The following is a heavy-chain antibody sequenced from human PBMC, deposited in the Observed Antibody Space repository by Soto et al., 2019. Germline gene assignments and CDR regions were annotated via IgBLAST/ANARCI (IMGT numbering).Heavy chain of an antibody. CDR1: GYTFTSYG. V-gene: IGHV1-18*01. Sequence: ASVKVSCKASGYTFTSYGISWVRQAPRQGLEWMGWISAYNGNTNYAQKLQGRVTMTTDTYTSTAYMELRSLRSDDPAVYYCAGDPLLEPRRYSSSWYYYYYGMDVWGQGTTVTVSS. CDR3: AGDPLLEPRRYSSSWYYYYYGMDV. D-gene: IGHD6-13*01. CDR2: ISAYNGNT. J-gene: IGHJ6*02.